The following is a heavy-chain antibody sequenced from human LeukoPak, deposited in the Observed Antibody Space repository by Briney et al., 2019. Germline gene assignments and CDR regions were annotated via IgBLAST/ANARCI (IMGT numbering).Heavy chain of an antibody. J-gene: IGHJ3*02. D-gene: IGHD2-2*01. V-gene: IGHV1-69*05. CDR3: ARGRRAGYCSSTSCYRDAFDI. CDR2: IIPIFSTP. Sequence: SVKVSCKASGGTFSSYAISWVRQAPGQGLEWMGGIIPIFSTPNYAQKFQGRVSITTDESTSTAYMELSSLRSDDTAVYYCARGRRAGYCSSTSCYRDAFDIWGQGTMVTVSS. CDR1: GGTFSSYA.